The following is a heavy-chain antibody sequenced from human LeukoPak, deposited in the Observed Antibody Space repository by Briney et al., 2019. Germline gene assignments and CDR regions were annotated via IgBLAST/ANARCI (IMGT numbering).Heavy chain of an antibody. V-gene: IGHV3-23*01. J-gene: IGHJ4*02. Sequence: GGSLRLSCAVSGFTFSSYAMSWVRQAPGKGLEWVSAISGSGGSTYYADSVKGRFTISRDNSKNTLYLQMNSLRAEDTAVYYCARSLGSSGLPGYWGQGTLVTVSS. CDR3: ARSLGSSGLPGY. CDR2: ISGSGGST. D-gene: IGHD6-19*01. CDR1: GFTFSSYA.